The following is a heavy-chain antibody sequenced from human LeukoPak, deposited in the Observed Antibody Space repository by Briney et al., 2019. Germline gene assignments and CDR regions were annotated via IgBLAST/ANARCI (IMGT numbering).Heavy chain of an antibody. V-gene: IGHV3-23*01. J-gene: IGHJ4*02. D-gene: IGHD1-26*01. CDR1: DFTVSNMY. Sequence: GGSLRLSCAASDFTVSNMYMTWVRQAPGKGLEWVSAISGSGAGTYYADSVKGRFTISRDNSKNTLYLQMNSLKTEDTAVYYCARVVIVGATWHFDYWGQGTLVTVSS. CDR3: ARVVIVGATWHFDY. CDR2: ISGSGAGT.